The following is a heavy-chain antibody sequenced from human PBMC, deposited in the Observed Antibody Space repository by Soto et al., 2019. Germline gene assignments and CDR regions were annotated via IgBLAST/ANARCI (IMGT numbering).Heavy chain of an antibody. CDR3: ARDGDIVVVVAATGHYYGMDV. Sequence: QVQLVESGGGVVQPGRSLRLSCAASGFTFSSYGMHWVRQAPGKGLEWVAVIWYDGSNKYYADSVKGRFTISRDNSKNPLYLQMISLRAEDTAVYYCARDGDIVVVVAATGHYYGMDVWGQGTTVTVSS. CDR2: IWYDGSNK. V-gene: IGHV3-33*01. J-gene: IGHJ6*02. D-gene: IGHD2-15*01. CDR1: GFTFSSYG.